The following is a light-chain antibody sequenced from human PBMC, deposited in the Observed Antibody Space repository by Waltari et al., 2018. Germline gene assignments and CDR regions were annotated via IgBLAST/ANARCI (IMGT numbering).Light chain of an antibody. V-gene: IGLV2-8*01. J-gene: IGLJ3*02. CDR3: SSYTNTNTWV. CDR1: SNDIGKYNS. Sequence: QSALTQPPSASGSPGQSVTTSCTGTSNDIGKYNSFSWHQQHPAKAPKLMIYEVTKRPSGVPDRFSGSKSGNTASLTVSGLQAEDEADYYCSSYTNTNTWVFGGGTKVTVL. CDR2: EVT.